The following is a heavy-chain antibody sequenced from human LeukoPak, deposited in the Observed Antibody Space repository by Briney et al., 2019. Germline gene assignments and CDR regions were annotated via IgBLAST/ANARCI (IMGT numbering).Heavy chain of an antibody. V-gene: IGHV4-31*03. Sequence: PSETLSLTGTVSGGSISSGGYYWGWIRQHPGKGLEWIGYIYYSGSTYYNPSLKSRVTISVDTSKNQFSLKLSSVTAADTAVYYCAREGARAFDIWGQGTMVTVSS. CDR3: AREGARAFDI. D-gene: IGHD1-26*01. CDR1: GGSISSGGYY. J-gene: IGHJ3*02. CDR2: IYYSGST.